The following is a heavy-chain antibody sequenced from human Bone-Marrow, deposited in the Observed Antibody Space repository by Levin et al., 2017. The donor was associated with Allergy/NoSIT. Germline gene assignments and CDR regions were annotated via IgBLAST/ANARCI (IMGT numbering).Heavy chain of an antibody. J-gene: IGHJ3*02. CDR1: GGSIPNTAYS. CDR2: IYHPGST. Sequence: SQTLSLTCTVSGGSIPNTAYSWTWIRQPPGKGLEWIGYIYHPGSTYYNPSLESRVTISADRSKNQFSLSLTSVTAADTALYYCAREWRSAFDIWGQGAMVTVSS. CDR3: AREWRSAFDI. V-gene: IGHV4-30-2*01. D-gene: IGHD1-26*01.